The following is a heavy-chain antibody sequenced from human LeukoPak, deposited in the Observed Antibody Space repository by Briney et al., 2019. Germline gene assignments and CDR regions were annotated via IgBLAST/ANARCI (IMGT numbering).Heavy chain of an antibody. V-gene: IGHV4-30-2*03. CDR3: ASGYSYGYPTRSVDY. CDR2: IYDSVST. Sequence: SETLSLTCAVSGGSISSGGYSWSWIRQPPGKGLEWIGYIYDSVSTYYNPSLKSRVTISVDTSKNQFSLKLSSVTAADTAVYYCASGYSYGYPTRSVDYWGQGTLVTVSS. CDR1: GGSISSGGYS. D-gene: IGHD5-18*01. J-gene: IGHJ4*02.